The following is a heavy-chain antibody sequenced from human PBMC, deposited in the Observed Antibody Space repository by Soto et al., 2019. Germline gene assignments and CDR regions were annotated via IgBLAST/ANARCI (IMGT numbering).Heavy chain of an antibody. D-gene: IGHD3-16*01. J-gene: IGHJ4*02. CDR3: ARLGAYCHALAS. CDR2: IYFAGTT. Sequence: QVQLQESGPGLVKPSETLSLTCTVSNGSISPNYWSWIRQPPGKGLEWIGYIYFAGTTTYNPSLTRRVTISLDASEPRFPRRLTSVTAADSAVYSCARLGAYCHALASWGQGTLVAVSS. CDR1: NGSISPNY. V-gene: IGHV4-59*08.